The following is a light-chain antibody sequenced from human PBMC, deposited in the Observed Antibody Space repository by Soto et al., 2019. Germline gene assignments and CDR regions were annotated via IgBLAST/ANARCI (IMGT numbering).Light chain of an antibody. CDR3: QQYHIRPYT. V-gene: IGKV3-15*01. J-gene: IGKJ2*01. CDR1: QSVSSL. Sequence: EIVLTQSPATLSVSPWERVTLSCRASQSVSSLLAWYQQKPRQAPTLLMYDTSTRATGIPARFSGSGSGTDFTLTISSLQSEDLAIYYCQQYHIRPYTFGQGTKVDIK. CDR2: DTS.